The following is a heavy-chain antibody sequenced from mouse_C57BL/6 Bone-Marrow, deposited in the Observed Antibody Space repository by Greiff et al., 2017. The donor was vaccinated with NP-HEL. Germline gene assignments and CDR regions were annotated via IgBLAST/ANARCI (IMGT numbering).Heavy chain of an antibody. CDR2: IDPENGDP. V-gene: IGHV14-4*01. J-gene: IGHJ3*01. CDR3: TTSDVAY. CDR1: GFNIKDDY. Sequence: VQLQQSGAELVRPGASVKLSCTASGFNIKDDYMPWVKQRPEQGLEWIGWIDPENGDPEYASKFQGKATITADTSSSTAYLQLSSLTSEDTAGYYCTTSDVAYWGQGTLVTVSA.